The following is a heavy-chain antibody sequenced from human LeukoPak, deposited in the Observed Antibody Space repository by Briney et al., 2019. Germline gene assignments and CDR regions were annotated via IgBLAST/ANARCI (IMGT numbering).Heavy chain of an antibody. Sequence: ASVTVSFKASGYTFTSYGISWVRQAPGQGLEWMGWISADDGNTDYPQKLQGRVTMTTGTSTSTAYMELRSLRSDDTAVYYCARESHVTREDYWGQGTLVTVSS. CDR1: GYTFTSYG. D-gene: IGHD3-10*01. CDR2: ISADDGNT. V-gene: IGHV1-18*01. J-gene: IGHJ4*02. CDR3: ARESHVTREDY.